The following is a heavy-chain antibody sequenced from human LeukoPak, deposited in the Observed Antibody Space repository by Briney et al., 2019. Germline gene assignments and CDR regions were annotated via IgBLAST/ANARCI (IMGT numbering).Heavy chain of an antibody. CDR2: IAYSGST. V-gene: IGHV4-59*11. J-gene: IGHJ4*02. CDR3: ARAHSGDYALYYLDY. D-gene: IGHD4-17*01. Sequence: SETLSLTCNVSGASINSHYWTWIRQPPGKGLEWIGYIAYSGSTKYNPSLKNRVTISLDTSNNRFSLKLTSVAAADTAVYFCARAHSGDYALYYLDYWGQGALVTVSS. CDR1: GASINSHY.